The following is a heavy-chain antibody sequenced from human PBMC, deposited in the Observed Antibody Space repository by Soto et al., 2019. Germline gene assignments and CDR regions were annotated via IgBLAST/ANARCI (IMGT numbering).Heavy chain of an antibody. CDR2: IIPIFGTA. CDR1: GGTFSSYA. CDR3: ARDGSSSWTLSSGSVCFDP. J-gene: IGHJ5*02. Sequence: SVKVSCKASGGTFSSYAISWVRQAPGQGLEWMGGIIPIFGTANYAQKFQGRVTITADKSTSTAYMELSSLRSEDTAVYYCARDGSSSWTLSSGSVCFDPWGQGTLVTVSS. D-gene: IGHD6-13*01. V-gene: IGHV1-69*06.